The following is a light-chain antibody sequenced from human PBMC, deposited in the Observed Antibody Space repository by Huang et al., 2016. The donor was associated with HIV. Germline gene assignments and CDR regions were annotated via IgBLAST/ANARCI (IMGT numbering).Light chain of an antibody. V-gene: IGKV3-15*01. CDR2: GSS. CDR3: QQYNNWLLS. J-gene: IGKJ4*01. Sequence: IVMTQSPATLSVSPGERVTVSCRANRSVSSNLAWYQQRPGQAPRLLIYGSSTRAPGIPARFSGSGAGTDVSLTISSLQSEYFALYYCQQYNNWLLSFGGGTRVDI. CDR1: RSVSSN.